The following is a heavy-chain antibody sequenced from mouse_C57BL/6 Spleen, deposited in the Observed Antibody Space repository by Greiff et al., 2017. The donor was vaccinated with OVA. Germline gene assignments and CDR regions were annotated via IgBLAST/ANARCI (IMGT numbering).Heavy chain of an antibody. CDR3: ARDYYYGSSSGWFAY. D-gene: IGHD1-1*01. CDR1: GYTFTDYN. Sequence: VQLKESGPELVKPGASVKIPCKASGYTFTDYNMDWVQQSHGKSLEWIGDINPNNGGTIYNQKFKGKATLTVDKSSSTAYMEIRSLTSEDTAVYYCARDYYYGSSSGWFAYWGQGTLVTVSA. J-gene: IGHJ3*01. CDR2: INPNNGGT. V-gene: IGHV1-18*01.